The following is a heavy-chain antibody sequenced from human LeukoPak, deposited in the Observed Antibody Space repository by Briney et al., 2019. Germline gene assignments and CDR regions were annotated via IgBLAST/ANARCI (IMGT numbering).Heavy chain of an antibody. D-gene: IGHD4-17*01. Sequence: PGGSLRLSCVASGFTFSSYAINWVRQAPGKGLEWVSGTSGSGGRTYYADSVKGRFTISRDNSKNTLYLQMNSLRAEDTAVYYCARDQGDYGDILDDYWGQGTLVTVSS. CDR2: TSGSGGRT. J-gene: IGHJ4*02. V-gene: IGHV3-23*01. CDR3: ARDQGDYGDILDDY. CDR1: GFTFSSYA.